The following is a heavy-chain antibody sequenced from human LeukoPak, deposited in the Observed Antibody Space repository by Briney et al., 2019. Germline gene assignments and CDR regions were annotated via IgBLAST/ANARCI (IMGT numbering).Heavy chain of an antibody. CDR1: GFLFTSYW. V-gene: IGHV3-7*03. CDR2: IKENGNEQ. Sequence: GGSLRLSCEASGFLFTSYWMSWVRQAPGKGPEWVAHIKENGNEQYYADSVKGRFTISRDNSKNTLYLQMNSLRAEDTAVYYCAKDLGVFDYWGQGTLVTVSS. CDR3: AKDLGVFDY. J-gene: IGHJ4*02.